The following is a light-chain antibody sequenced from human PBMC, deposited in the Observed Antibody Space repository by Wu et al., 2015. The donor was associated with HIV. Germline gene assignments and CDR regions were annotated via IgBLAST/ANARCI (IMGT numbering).Light chain of an antibody. CDR1: QNINSN. CDR3: QQYHHWPPYT. V-gene: IGKV3-15*01. J-gene: IGKJ2*01. CDR2: DAS. Sequence: EIILTQSPATLSLSPGESASLSCNSSQNINSNLAWYQQKGGQAPRLLINDASTRAAGFPARFIGSGSGTEFTLTISDIQSEDVAIYYCQQYHHWPPYTFGRGTRLEIK.